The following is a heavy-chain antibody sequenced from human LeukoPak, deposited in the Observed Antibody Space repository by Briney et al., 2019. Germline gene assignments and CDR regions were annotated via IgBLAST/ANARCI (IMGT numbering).Heavy chain of an antibody. CDR2: ISSSGSTI. V-gene: IGHV3-11*01. D-gene: IGHD3-22*01. Sequence: GGSLRLSCAASGFTFSDYYMSWIRQAPGKGLEWVSYISSSGSTIYYADSVKGRFTISRDNAKNSLYLQMNSLRSEDTAVYYCARDQGSSGYLGHPARDAFDIWGQGTMVTVSS. CDR3: ARDQGSSGYLGHPARDAFDI. J-gene: IGHJ3*02. CDR1: GFTFSDYY.